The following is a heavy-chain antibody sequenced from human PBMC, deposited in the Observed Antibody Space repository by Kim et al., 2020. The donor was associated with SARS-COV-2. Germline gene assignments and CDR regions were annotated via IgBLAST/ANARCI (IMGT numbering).Heavy chain of an antibody. CDR3: ARRLSAAELDY. J-gene: IGHJ4*02. CDR2: IYPGDSDT. V-gene: IGHV5-51*01. Sequence: GESQKISCKGSGYRFTSYWIGWVRQMPGKGLEWMGIIYPGDSDTRYSPSFQGQVTISADKSISTAYLQCSSLKASDTAMYYCARRLSAAELDYWGQGTLVTVSS. D-gene: IGHD2-2*01. CDR1: GYRFTSYW.